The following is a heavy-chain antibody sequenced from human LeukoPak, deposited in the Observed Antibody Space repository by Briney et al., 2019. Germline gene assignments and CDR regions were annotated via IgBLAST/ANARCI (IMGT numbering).Heavy chain of an antibody. CDR1: GYTFDENH. CDR3: ARNFDMKGFDP. J-gene: IGHJ5*02. CDR2: TNSDSGFT. D-gene: IGHD3-9*01. V-gene: IGHV1-2*02. Sequence: ASVKVSCKASGYTFDENHIHWVRQAPGQGLEWMGWTNSDSGFTKYAQKFQGRVTMTRDTSITTVYMDLTRLTSDDTAVYYCARNFDMKGFDPWGQGTLVTVSS.